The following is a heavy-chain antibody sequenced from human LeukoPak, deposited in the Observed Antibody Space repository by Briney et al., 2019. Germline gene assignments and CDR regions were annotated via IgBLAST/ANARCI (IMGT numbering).Heavy chain of an antibody. Sequence: SQTLSLTCTVSGGSISSYYWSWIRQPAGKGLEWIGRIYTSGSTNYNPSLKSRVTMSVDTSKNQFSLKLSSVTAADTAVYYCARASGEQWLVDYFDYWGQGTLVTVSS. D-gene: IGHD6-19*01. CDR2: IYTSGST. CDR3: ARASGEQWLVDYFDY. J-gene: IGHJ4*02. CDR1: GGSISSYY. V-gene: IGHV4-4*07.